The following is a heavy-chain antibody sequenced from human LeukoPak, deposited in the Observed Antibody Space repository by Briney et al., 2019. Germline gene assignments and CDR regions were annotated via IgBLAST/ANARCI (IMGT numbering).Heavy chain of an antibody. CDR3: ARDHHYYDSSGLRRWFDP. CDR2: INPNSGGT. CDR1: RYTFTSYY. D-gene: IGHD3-22*01. Sequence: ASVKVSCKASRYTFTSYYMHWVRQAPGQGLEWMGWINPNSGGTNYAQKFQGRVTMTRDTSISTAYMELSRLRSDDTAVYYCARDHHYYDSSGLRRWFDPWGQGTLVTVSS. V-gene: IGHV1-2*02. J-gene: IGHJ5*02.